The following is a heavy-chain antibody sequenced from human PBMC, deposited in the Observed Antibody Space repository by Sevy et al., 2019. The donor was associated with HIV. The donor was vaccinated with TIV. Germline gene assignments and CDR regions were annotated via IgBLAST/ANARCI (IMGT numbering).Heavy chain of an antibody. Sequence: GGSLRLSCAVSGFTFSTYTMNWVRQAPGKGLEWVSSISGFSSYIYYADSVKGRFTISRDNAKNALYLQMNSLRAEGTAVYYCARDGGCTSTSCLLYFDYWGQGTLVTVSS. J-gene: IGHJ4*01. V-gene: IGHV3-21*01. CDR1: GFTFSTYT. D-gene: IGHD2-2*01. CDR2: ISGFSSYI. CDR3: ARDGGCTSTSCLLYFDY.